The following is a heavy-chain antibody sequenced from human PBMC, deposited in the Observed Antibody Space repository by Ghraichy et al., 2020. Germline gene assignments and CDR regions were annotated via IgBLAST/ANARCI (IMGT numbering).Heavy chain of an antibody. J-gene: IGHJ3*02. CDR1: GFTFSSYS. Sequence: GGSLRLSCAASGFTFSSYSMNWVRQAPGKGLEWVSYISSSSSTIYYADSVKGRFTISRDNAKNSLYLQMNSLRDEDTAVYYCARDQPSRDGYQSHDAFDIWGQGTMVSVSS. V-gene: IGHV3-48*02. CDR2: ISSSSSTI. D-gene: IGHD5-24*01. CDR3: ARDQPSRDGYQSHDAFDI.